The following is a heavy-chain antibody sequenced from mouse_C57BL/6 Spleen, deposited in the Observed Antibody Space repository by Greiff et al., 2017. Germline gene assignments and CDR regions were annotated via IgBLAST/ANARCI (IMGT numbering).Heavy chain of an antibody. CDR1: GYTFTDYY. D-gene: IGHD1-1*01. V-gene: IGHV1-19*01. Sequence: EVKLVESGPVLVKPGASVTMSCKASGYTFTDYYMNWVKQSHGKSLEWIGVINPYNGGTSYNQKFKGKATLTVDKSSSTAYMELNSLTSEDSAVYYWAIDGSSGAWFAYWGQGTLVTVSA. J-gene: IGHJ3*01. CDR3: AIDGSSGAWFAY. CDR2: INPYNGGT.